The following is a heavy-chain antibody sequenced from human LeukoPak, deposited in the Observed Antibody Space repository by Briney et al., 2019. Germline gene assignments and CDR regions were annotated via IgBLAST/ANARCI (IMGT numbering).Heavy chain of an antibody. CDR1: GFTFSSYW. D-gene: IGHD5-24*01. CDR3: TRDVWGDRDGFFEY. CDR2: INLDGRST. V-gene: IGHV3-74*01. Sequence: PGGSLRLSCAASGFTFSSYWMHWVRQTPGKGLLWVSRINLDGRSTSYAESVKGRFTISRDNAKNTLHMQMNSLRAEDSAVYYCTRDVWGDRDGFFEYWGQGTLVTVSS. J-gene: IGHJ4*02.